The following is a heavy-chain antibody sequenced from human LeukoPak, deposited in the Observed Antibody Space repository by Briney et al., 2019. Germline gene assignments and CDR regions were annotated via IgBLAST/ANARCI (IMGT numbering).Heavy chain of an antibody. CDR2: INHSGST. CDR1: GGSFSGYY. J-gene: IGHJ4*02. CDR3: ACGSSTAYVDH. Sequence: SETLSLTCAVYGGSFSGYYWSWIRQPPGKGLEWIGEINHSGSTNYNASLKSRVTISVDTSKNQFSLKLSSVTAADTAVYFCACGSSTAYVDHWGQGTLVTASS. D-gene: IGHD2-2*01. V-gene: IGHV4-34*01.